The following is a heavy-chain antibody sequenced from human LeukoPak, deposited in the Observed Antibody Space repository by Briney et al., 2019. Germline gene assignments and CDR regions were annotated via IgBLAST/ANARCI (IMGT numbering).Heavy chain of an antibody. V-gene: IGHV4-4*02. J-gene: IGHJ5*02. D-gene: IGHD3-22*01. CDR2: IYHSGST. CDR1: GGSISSSNW. Sequence: PSETLSLTCAVSGGSISSSNWWSWVRQPPGKGLEWIGEIYHSGSTNYNPSLKSRVTISVDKSKNQFSLRLSSVTAADTAVYYCARATYDSRAYYHGWFDPWGQGTLVTVSS. CDR3: ARATYDSRAYYHGWFDP.